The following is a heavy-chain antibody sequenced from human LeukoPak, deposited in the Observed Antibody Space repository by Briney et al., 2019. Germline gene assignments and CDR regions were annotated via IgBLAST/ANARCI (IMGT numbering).Heavy chain of an antibody. J-gene: IGHJ6*03. CDR3: ARVSVGATTAHYYYYYMDV. Sequence: PSETLSLTCTVSGGSISSYYWSWIRQPAGKGLEWIGRIYTSGSTNYNPSLKSRVTMSVDTSKNQFSLKLSSVTAADTAVYYCARVSVGATTAHYYYYYMDVWGKGTTVTISS. CDR1: GGSISSYY. V-gene: IGHV4-4*07. D-gene: IGHD1-26*01. CDR2: IYTSGST.